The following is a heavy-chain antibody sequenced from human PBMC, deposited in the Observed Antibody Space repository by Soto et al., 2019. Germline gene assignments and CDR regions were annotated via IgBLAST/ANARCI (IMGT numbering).Heavy chain of an antibody. J-gene: IGHJ1*01. CDR3: VKDPGAVTGDEYFQH. D-gene: IGHD6-19*01. Sequence: GGSLRLSCSASGFTFSSYAMHWVRQAPGKGLEYASGISSNGGTTYYVDSVKGRFIISRDNSKNTLYLQMTSLKTEDTAVYYCVKDPGAVTGDEYFQHWGLGTLVTVSS. CDR2: ISSNGGTT. V-gene: IGHV3-64D*06. CDR1: GFTFSSYA.